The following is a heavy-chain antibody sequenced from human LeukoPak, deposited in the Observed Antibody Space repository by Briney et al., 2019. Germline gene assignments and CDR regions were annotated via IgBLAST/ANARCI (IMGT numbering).Heavy chain of an antibody. CDR2: IKADGSGT. CDR1: GFTIGPYA. J-gene: IGHJ6*02. D-gene: IGHD2/OR15-2a*01. V-gene: IGHV3-43*02. Sequence: GGSLRLSCAASGFTIGPYAMYWVRQGPGRGLEWVSVIKADGSGTFYADPVRGRFTTSRDNSKNSLYLQMNSLTSEDTALYYCATWAFYHNLDVWGQGTTVIVSS. CDR3: ATWAFYHNLDV.